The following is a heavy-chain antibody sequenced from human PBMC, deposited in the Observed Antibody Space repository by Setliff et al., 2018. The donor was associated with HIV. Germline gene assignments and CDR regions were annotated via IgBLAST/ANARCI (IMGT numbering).Heavy chain of an antibody. Sequence: PSETLSLTCSVSGGSISTCHWSWIRQPPGKGLEWIGYIYKSGSTNYSPSLKSRVTISPGTSKNQFSLKLTSVTAADTAVYYCARLSDTAMASFDSWGQGILVTVSS. J-gene: IGHJ4*02. CDR1: GGSISTCH. V-gene: IGHV4-59*08. D-gene: IGHD5-18*01. CDR3: ARLSDTAMASFDS. CDR2: IYKSGST.